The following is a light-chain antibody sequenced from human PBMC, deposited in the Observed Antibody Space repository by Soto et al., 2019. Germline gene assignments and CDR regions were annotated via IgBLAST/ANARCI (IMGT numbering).Light chain of an antibody. Sequence: EIVLTQSPATLSLSPVERATLSCRASQSVSSYLAWYQQKPGQAPRLLIYDASNRATGIPARFSGSGSGTDFTLTISSLEPEDFAVYYCQQRGTFGGGTKVDIK. CDR2: DAS. CDR3: QQRGT. J-gene: IGKJ4*01. CDR1: QSVSSY. V-gene: IGKV3-11*01.